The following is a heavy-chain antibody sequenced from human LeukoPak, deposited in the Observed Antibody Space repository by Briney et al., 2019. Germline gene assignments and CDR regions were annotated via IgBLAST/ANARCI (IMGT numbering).Heavy chain of an antibody. D-gene: IGHD2-2*01. CDR1: GGSFSGYY. V-gene: IGHV4-34*01. CDR2: INHSGST. CDR3: ARGSGYCSSTSCYYYYYMDV. Sequence: SETLSLTCAVYGGSFSGYYWSWIRQPPGKGLEWIGEINHSGSTNYNPSLKSRVTISVDTSKNRFSLKLSSVTAADTAVYYCARGSGYCSSTSCYYYYYMDVWGKGTTVTVSS. J-gene: IGHJ6*03.